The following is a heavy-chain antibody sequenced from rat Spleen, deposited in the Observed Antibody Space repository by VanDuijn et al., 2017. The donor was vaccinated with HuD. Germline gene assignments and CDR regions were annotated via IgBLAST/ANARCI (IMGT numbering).Heavy chain of an antibody. J-gene: IGHJ4*01. D-gene: IGHD1-11*01. V-gene: IGHV5-7*01. CDR3: AKDKDGGYVMDA. CDR1: GFTFSDYG. CDR2: ISYADTSGHSGT. Sequence: EVQLVESGGGLVQPGRSLKLSCAASGFTFSDYGLAWVRQAPKKGLEWVATISYADTSGHSGTYYRDSVKGRFTISRDNAKSSLYLQMDSLRSGDTATYYCAKDKDGGYVMDAWGQGASVTVSS.